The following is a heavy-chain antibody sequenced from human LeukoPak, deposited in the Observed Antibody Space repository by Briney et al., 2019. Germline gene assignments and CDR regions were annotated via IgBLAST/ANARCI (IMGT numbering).Heavy chain of an antibody. CDR1: GGSFSGYY. Sequence: PSETLSLTCAVYGGSFSGYYWSWIRQPPGKGLEWIGEINHSGSTNYNPSLKSRVTISVDRPKKQFSLRLSSVTAADTAVYYCAKGSGWFMFWGQGTLVTVSS. V-gene: IGHV4-34*01. CDR3: AKGSGWFMF. CDR2: INHSGST. D-gene: IGHD6-19*01. J-gene: IGHJ4*02.